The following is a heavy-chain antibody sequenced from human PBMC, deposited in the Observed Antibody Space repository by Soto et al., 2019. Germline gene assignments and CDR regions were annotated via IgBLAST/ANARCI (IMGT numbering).Heavy chain of an antibody. CDR3: ALPGRSYDTRNGYFDF. D-gene: IGHD3-22*01. CDR2: IIPILDMA. J-gene: IGHJ4*02. Sequence: QVQLVQSGAEVKKPGSSVKVSCKASGGTFSTYPISWVRQAPGQGLEWMGRIIPILDMADSAQKFQGRVTIXADKSTSTAYMELSSLRSEDTAGYYCALPGRSYDTRNGYFDFWGQGTLVTVSS. CDR1: GGTFSTYP. V-gene: IGHV1-69*02.